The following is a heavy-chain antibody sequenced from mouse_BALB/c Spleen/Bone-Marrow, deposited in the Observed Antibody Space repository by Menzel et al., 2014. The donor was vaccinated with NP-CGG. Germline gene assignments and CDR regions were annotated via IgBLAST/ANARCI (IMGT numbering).Heavy chain of an antibody. Sequence: VQGVESGAELAKPGASVKMSCKASGYTFTSHWTPWAKQRPGQGLEWIGYINPSTGYTEYNQKLKDKVTFTAEKSFSKAYIPVSRLTCEDSAVYYCARSRDGYDSFDYWGQGTLVTVSA. CDR2: INPSTGYT. CDR3: ARSRDGYDSFDY. CDR1: GYTFTSHW. D-gene: IGHD2-2*01. J-gene: IGHJ3*01. V-gene: IGHV1-7*01.